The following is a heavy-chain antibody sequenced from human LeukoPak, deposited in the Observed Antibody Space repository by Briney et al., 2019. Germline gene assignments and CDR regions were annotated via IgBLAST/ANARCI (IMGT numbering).Heavy chain of an antibody. CDR3: AKRGLVSVSSKGPFAP. CDR1: GYTFSSYG. D-gene: IGHD3-10*01. CDR2: INSGST. Sequence: GRSLRLSCAASGYTFSSYGMHWVRQAPGKGLEWVATINSGSTYYADSVKGRFTISRDNSKNTLFLQMNSLRGEDTAVYYCAKRGLVSVSSKGPFAPWGQGTLVTVSS. V-gene: IGHV3-NL1*01. J-gene: IGHJ5*02.